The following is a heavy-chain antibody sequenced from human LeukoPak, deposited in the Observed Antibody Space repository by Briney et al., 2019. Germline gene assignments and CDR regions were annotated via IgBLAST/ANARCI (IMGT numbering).Heavy chain of an antibody. J-gene: IGHJ3*02. D-gene: IGHD2-2*01. CDR1: GFTFSSYA. V-gene: IGHV3-30-3*01. CDR3: ARTGDCSSTICTDGFDI. CDR2: ISYDGSNK. Sequence: GGSLRLSCAASGFTFSSYAMHWVRQAPGKGLEWVAVISYDGSNKYYADSVKGRFTISRDNSKNTLYLQMNSLRAEDTAVYSCARTGDCSSTICTDGFDIWGQGTMVTVSS.